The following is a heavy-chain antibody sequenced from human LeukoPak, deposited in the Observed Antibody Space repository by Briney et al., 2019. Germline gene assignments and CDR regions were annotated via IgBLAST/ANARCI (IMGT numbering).Heavy chain of an antibody. J-gene: IGHJ3*02. CDR2: ISSSGSYI. V-gene: IGHV3-21*01. CDR3: ARDKSGDAFDI. Sequence: GGSLRLSCAASGFTFSRYSMTWVRQAPGKGLEWVSSISSSGSYIYYADSVKGRFTISRDNAKNSLYLQMNSLRAEDTAVYYCARDKSGDAFDIWGQGTMVTVSS. CDR1: GFTFSRYS. D-gene: IGHD3-10*01.